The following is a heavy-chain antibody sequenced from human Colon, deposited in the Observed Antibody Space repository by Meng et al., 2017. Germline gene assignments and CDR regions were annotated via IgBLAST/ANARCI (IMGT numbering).Heavy chain of an antibody. Sequence: GESLKISCAASGFTFSSHWMHWVRQPPGQGLEWVSRINGDGSSTGYADSVKGRFTISRDNAKNTLYLQVNSLRGEDTAVYYCTRDFDSGSGFWGQGTLVTVSS. D-gene: IGHD1-26*01. J-gene: IGHJ4*02. CDR1: GFTFSSHW. CDR3: TRDFDSGSGF. CDR2: INGDGSST. V-gene: IGHV3-74*01.